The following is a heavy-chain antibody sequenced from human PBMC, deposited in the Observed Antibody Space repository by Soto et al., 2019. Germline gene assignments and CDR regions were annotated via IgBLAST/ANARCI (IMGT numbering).Heavy chain of an antibody. CDR1: AFTFSSNG. CDR3: GKNGLSSSPSAIGY. CDR2: ISGSGRNT. J-gene: IGHJ4*02. V-gene: IGHV3-23*01. Sequence: GGSLRLPCATSAFTFSSNGMSWVRRTPGRGLDWVSGISGSGRNTNYADSVKGRLTISRDNSKNTLFLQMNSLRAEDTAVYYCGKNGLSSSPSAIGYWGQGTLVTVSS. D-gene: IGHD6-6*01.